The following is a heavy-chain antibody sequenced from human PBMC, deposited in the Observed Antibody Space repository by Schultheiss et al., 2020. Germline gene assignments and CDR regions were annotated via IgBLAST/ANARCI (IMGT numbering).Heavy chain of an antibody. D-gene: IGHD4-17*01. J-gene: IGHJ5*02. CDR1: GGTFSSYA. Sequence: ASVKVSCKASGGTFSSYAISWVRQAAGQGLEWVGWMRPTSGETGYAQKFQGRVTMTRDTSISTAYMELSRLRSDDTAVYYCARDSGSTLTTFGPPGHPWGQGTLVTVSS. CDR2: MRPTSGET. V-gene: IGHV1-8*02. CDR3: ARDSGSTLTTFGPPGHP.